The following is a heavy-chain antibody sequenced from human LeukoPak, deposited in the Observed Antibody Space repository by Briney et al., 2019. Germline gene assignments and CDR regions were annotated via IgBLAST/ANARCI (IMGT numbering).Heavy chain of an antibody. J-gene: IGHJ5*02. Sequence: SSETLSLTCTVSGGSITSASYYWGWVRQPPGKGLEWIVSIYYSGNTYNNPSLKGRVTISIDTSTSRFSLELRSVTAADTAVYFCARGPLYTESFARTWFDAWGRGTVVTVSS. CDR2: IYYSGNT. V-gene: IGHV4-39*01. CDR1: GGSITSASYY. D-gene: IGHD1-26*01. CDR3: ARGPLYTESFARTWFDA.